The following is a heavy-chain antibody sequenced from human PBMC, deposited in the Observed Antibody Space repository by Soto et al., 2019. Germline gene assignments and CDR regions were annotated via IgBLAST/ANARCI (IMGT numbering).Heavy chain of an antibody. J-gene: IGHJ4*01. Sequence: PCEYLNISCNGSGYTFTSYWIGWVLQMPLKVLEWMGIIYPGNSDTIYSPSLKGQVTISADKSISTAYLQWSSLKASDTAMYFCERSLYDFLSAYYRTSFDNWGHGNLVPSPQ. CDR2: IYPGNSDT. V-gene: IGHV5-51*01. CDR3: ERSLYDFLSAYYRTSFDN. CDR1: GYTFTSYW. D-gene: IGHD3-3*01.